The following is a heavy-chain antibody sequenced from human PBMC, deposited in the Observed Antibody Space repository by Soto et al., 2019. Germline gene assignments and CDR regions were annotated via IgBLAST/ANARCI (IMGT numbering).Heavy chain of an antibody. D-gene: IGHD3-22*01. CDR1: GFTFSDYY. V-gene: IGHV3-11*01. J-gene: IGHJ4*02. CDR3: ARVVDSGYYPDY. CDR2: ISSSGSTI. Sequence: XVSLRLSCADSGFTFSDYYMSWIRQAPGKGLEWVSYISSSGSTIYYADSVKGRFTISRDSAKNSLYLQMNSLRAEDTAVYYCARVVDSGYYPDYWGQGTLVTVSS.